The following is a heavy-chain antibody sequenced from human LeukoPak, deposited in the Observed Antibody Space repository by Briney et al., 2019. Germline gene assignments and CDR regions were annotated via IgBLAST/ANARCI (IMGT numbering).Heavy chain of an antibody. D-gene: IGHD6-25*01. CDR2: ISDSGGST. V-gene: IGHV3-23*01. J-gene: IGHJ4*02. CDR3: AKDGWSIAAKPYYFDY. CDR1: GFTFSSYA. Sequence: GALRLSCAASGFTFSSYAMSWVRQAPGKGLEWVSAISDSGGSTYYADSVKGRFTISRDNSKNTLYLQMNSLRAEDTAVYYCAKDGWSIAAKPYYFDYWGQGTLVIVSS.